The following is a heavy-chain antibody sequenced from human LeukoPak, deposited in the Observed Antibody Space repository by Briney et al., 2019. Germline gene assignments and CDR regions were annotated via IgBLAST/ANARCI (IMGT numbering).Heavy chain of an antibody. J-gene: IGHJ4*02. V-gene: IGHV1-69*05. Sequence: SVKVSRKASGGTFSSYAISWVRQAPGQGLEWMGGIIPIFGTANYAQKFQGRVTITTDESTSTAYMELSSLRSEDTAAYYCARDARYYYDSSGYYNFDYWGQGTLVTVSS. CDR2: IIPIFGTA. CDR1: GGTFSSYA. D-gene: IGHD3-22*01. CDR3: ARDARYYYDSSGYYNFDY.